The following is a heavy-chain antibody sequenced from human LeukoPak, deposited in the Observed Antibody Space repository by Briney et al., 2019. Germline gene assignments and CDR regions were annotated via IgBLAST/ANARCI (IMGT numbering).Heavy chain of an antibody. CDR2: IYPGDSDT. V-gene: IGHV5-51*01. Sequence: GESLKISCKGSGYSFTGYWIGWVRQMPGKGLEWMGIIYPGDSDTRYSPSFQGQVTISADKSISAAYLQWSSLKASDTAMYYCARHGGDFWSGYLFDYWGQGTLVTVSS. CDR1: GYSFTGYW. D-gene: IGHD3-3*01. CDR3: ARHGGDFWSGYLFDY. J-gene: IGHJ4*02.